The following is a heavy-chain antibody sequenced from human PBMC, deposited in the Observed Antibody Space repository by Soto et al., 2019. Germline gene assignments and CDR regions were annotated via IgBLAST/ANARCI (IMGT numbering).Heavy chain of an antibody. V-gene: IGHV4-39*01. Sequence: QLQLQESGPGLVKPSETLSLTCTVSGGSISSSSYYWGWIRQPPGKGLEWIGSIYYSGSTYYNPSLKSRVTISVDTSKNQFSLKLSSVTAADTAVYYCARLVPKRESSLDAFDIWGQGTMVTVSS. CDR3: ARLVPKRESSLDAFDI. D-gene: IGHD6-13*01. J-gene: IGHJ3*02. CDR2: IYYSGST. CDR1: GGSISSSSYY.